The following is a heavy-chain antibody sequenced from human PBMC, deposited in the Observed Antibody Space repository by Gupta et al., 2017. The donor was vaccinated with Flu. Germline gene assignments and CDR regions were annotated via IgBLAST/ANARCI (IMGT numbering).Heavy chain of an antibody. Sequence: VPLQESGPGLAKPSQTLSRTCTVSGASITSGDNYWGWIRQPAGKGLEWIGRSYASGFTDCRTSRKSRVTMSLDTSKNQCSRELSAVTAADKGIYYCERSYQTGYTTWGQGNKVTVST. CDR1: GASITSGDNY. D-gene: IGHD3-9*01. J-gene: IGHJ5*02. CDR2: SYASGFT. CDR3: ERSYQTGYTT. V-gene: IGHV4-61*02.